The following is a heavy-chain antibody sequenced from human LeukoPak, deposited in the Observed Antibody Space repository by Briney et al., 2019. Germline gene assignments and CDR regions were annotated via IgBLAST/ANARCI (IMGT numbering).Heavy chain of an antibody. CDR3: ARDTGDSSGYYLGY. Sequence: ASVKVSCKASGYTFTGYYMHWVRQAPGQGLEWMGWINPNSGGTNYAQKFQGRVTMTRDTSISTAYMELSRLRSDDTAMYYCARDTGDSSGYYLGYWGQGTLVTVSS. D-gene: IGHD3-22*01. CDR2: INPNSGGT. J-gene: IGHJ4*02. CDR1: GYTFTGYY. V-gene: IGHV1-2*02.